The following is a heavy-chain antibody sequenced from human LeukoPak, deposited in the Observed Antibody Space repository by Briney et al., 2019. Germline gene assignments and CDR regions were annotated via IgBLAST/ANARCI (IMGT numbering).Heavy chain of an antibody. D-gene: IGHD2-2*01. Sequence: TGGSLRLSCAASGFTFSSNWMHWVRQAPGRGLVWVSRINSDGSSTSYADSVKGRFTISRDNAKNTLYLQMNSLRAGDTAVYYCARDRNVCSRTSCYASENWGQGTLVTVSS. CDR3: ARDRNVCSRTSCYASEN. V-gene: IGHV3-74*01. CDR2: INSDGSST. CDR1: GFTFSSNW. J-gene: IGHJ4*02.